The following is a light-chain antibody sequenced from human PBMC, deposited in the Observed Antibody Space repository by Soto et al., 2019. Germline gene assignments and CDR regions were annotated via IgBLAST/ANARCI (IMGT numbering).Light chain of an antibody. CDR1: QSVSSSTY. V-gene: IGKV3-20*01. CDR3: QQYSNWPPIT. CDR2: DAS. Sequence: IVLTQSPGTLSLSPGERATLSCRASQSVSSSTYLAWYQQKVGQAPRLLIYDASSRATGIPDRFSGSGSGTEFTLTISSLQSEDFAVYYCQQYSNWPPITFGQGTRLEIK. J-gene: IGKJ5*01.